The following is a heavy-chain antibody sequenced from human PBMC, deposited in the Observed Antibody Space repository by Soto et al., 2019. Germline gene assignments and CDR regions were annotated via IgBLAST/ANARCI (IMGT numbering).Heavy chain of an antibody. D-gene: IGHD3-3*01. Sequence: SSETLSLTCSVSGVPITSSYWGWIRQPPGKGLEWIGYIYYTGSTNYNPSLKSRVSMSADTSKNQFSLRLSSVTAADTALYYCARDTSRFLGVPNAFDIWGQGTMVTVSS. V-gene: IGHV4-59*01. CDR2: IYYTGST. CDR3: ARDTSRFLGVPNAFDI. J-gene: IGHJ3*02. CDR1: GVPITSSY.